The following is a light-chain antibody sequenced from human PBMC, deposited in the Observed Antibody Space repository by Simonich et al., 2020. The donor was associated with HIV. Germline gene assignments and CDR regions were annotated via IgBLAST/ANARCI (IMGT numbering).Light chain of an antibody. CDR3: QQFNSNPRT. Sequence: AIQLTQSPSSLSASVGDRVTITYRACQGISIALFWYQQKPGKAPKVLIYDASTLESGVPSRFSGSGSGTDFTLTISSLQPEDFATYFCQQFNSNPRTFGQGTRLEIK. V-gene: IGKV1-13*02. J-gene: IGKJ5*01. CDR1: QGISIA. CDR2: DAS.